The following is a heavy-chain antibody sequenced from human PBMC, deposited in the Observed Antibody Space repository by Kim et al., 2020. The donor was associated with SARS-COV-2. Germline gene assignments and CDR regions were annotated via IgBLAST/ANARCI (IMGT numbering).Heavy chain of an antibody. CDR2: IYYSGST. Sequence: SETLSLTCTVSGGSISSGGYYWSWIRPHPGKGLEWIGYIYYSGSTYYNPSLKSRVTISVDTSKNQFSLKLSSVTAADTAVYYCARSFGVAPPVDYWGQGTLVTVSS. CDR1: GGSISSGGYY. D-gene: IGHD3-3*01. J-gene: IGHJ4*02. CDR3: ARSFGVAPPVDY. V-gene: IGHV4-31*03.